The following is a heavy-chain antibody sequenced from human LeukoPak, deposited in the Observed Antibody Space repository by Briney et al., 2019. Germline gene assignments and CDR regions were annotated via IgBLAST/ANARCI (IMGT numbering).Heavy chain of an antibody. CDR2: IRSKAYGGTT. CDR1: GFTFGDYA. Sequence: GRSLRLSCSASGFTFGDYAVIWVRQAPGKGLDWVGFIRSKAYGGTTEYAASVSGRFTTSRDDSKSIAYLQMNSLKIEDTAVYYCTRDFGDYKGDYWGQGTLVTVSS. V-gene: IGHV3-49*04. D-gene: IGHD4-17*01. J-gene: IGHJ4*02. CDR3: TRDFGDYKGDY.